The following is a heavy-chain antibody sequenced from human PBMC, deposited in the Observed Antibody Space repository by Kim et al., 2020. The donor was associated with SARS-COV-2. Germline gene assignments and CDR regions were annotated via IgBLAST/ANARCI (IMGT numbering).Heavy chain of an antibody. D-gene: IGHD5-18*01. CDR1: GYTFTGYY. CDR2: INPNSGGT. Sequence: ASVKVSCKASGYTFTGYYMHWVRQAPGQGLEWMGRINPNSGGTNYAQKFQGRVTMTRDTSISTAYMELSRPRSDDTAVYYCARERWWLQLWSNDAFDIWGQGTMVTVSS. V-gene: IGHV1-2*06. CDR3: ARERWWLQLWSNDAFDI. J-gene: IGHJ3*02.